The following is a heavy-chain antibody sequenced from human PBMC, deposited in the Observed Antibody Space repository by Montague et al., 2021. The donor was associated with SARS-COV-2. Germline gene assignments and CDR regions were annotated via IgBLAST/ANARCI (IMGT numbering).Heavy chain of an antibody. Sequence: SETLSLTCAVSGGSISTSGYYWSWIRQHPGKGLEWIGEINHSGSTNYNPSLKSRVTISVDTSKNQFSLRLSSVTAADTAVYYCARRSRVVTAIWALRTSLTAWFDPWGQGTLVTVSS. CDR3: ARRSRVVTAIWALRTSLTAWFDP. J-gene: IGHJ5*02. CDR1: GGSISTSGYY. V-gene: IGHV4-34*01. D-gene: IGHD2-21*02. CDR2: INHSGST.